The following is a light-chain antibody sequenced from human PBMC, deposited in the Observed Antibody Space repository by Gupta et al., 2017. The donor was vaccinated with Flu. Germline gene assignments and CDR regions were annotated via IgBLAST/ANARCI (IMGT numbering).Light chain of an antibody. CDR1: QSVSSN. V-gene: IGKV3-15*01. Sequence: EIVMTQSPAILSVSPGERATLSCRASQSVSSNLAWYQQKLGQAPRLLIYGASARARGSTARFSGGGDGTEFNLTISSGQSEDFTAVYYCQQHKDWPPRIFGQGTKLEIK. CDR3: QQHKDWPPRI. CDR2: GAS. J-gene: IGKJ2*02.